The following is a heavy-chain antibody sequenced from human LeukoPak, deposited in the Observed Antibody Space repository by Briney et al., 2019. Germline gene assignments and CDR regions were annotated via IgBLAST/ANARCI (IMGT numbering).Heavy chain of an antibody. Sequence: SETLSLTCAVYGGSYSGYYWSWIRQPPGKGLEWIGEINHSGSTNYNPSLKSRVTISVDTSKNQFSLKLSSVTAADTAVYYCARGDSSSWLFDYWGQGTLVTVSS. CDR2: INHSGST. V-gene: IGHV4-34*01. CDR3: ARGDSSSWLFDY. D-gene: IGHD6-13*01. CDR1: GGSYSGYY. J-gene: IGHJ4*02.